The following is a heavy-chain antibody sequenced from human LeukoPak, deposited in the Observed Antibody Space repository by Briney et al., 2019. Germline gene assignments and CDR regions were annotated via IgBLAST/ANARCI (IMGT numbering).Heavy chain of an antibody. CDR2: INPTRGGT. D-gene: IGHD2-2*01. CDR1: GYTFTDYY. Sequence: ASVRVSCTASGYTFTDYYINWVRQAPGQGLEWVGWINPTRGGTSYAQNFQGRVTMTRDTPITTAYMELSRLRSDDTGVYYCARRQIDCSTTSCYVDYWGQGTLVTVSS. CDR3: ARRQIDCSTTSCYVDY. V-gene: IGHV1-2*02. J-gene: IGHJ4*02.